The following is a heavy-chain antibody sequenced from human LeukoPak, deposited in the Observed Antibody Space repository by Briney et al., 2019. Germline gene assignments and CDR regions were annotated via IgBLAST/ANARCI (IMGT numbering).Heavy chain of an antibody. V-gene: IGHV3-30*18. CDR1: GFTFSSYG. J-gene: IGHJ6*02. Sequence: GGSLRLSCAASGFTFSSYGMHWVRQAPGKGLEWVAVISYDGSNKYYADSVKGRFTISRDNSKNTLYLQMNSLRAEDTAVYYCAKDRYSSREWFVVDYYYGMDVWGQGTMVTVSS. CDR3: AKDRYSSREWFVVDYYYGMDV. CDR2: ISYDGSNK. D-gene: IGHD6-13*01.